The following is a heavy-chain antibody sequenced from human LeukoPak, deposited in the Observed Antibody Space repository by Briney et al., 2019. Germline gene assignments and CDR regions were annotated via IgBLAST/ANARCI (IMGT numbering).Heavy chain of an antibody. V-gene: IGHV5-10-1*01. D-gene: IGHD2-21*02. CDR3: ARRALPPAYCGGDCFDAFDI. CDR2: IDPSDSYT. J-gene: IGHJ3*02. Sequence: PGESLKISCKGSGYRFTSYWISWVRQMPGKGLEWMGRIDPSDSYTNYSPSFQGHVTISADKSISTAYLHWSSLKASDTGMYCCARRALPPAYCGGDCFDAFDIWGQGTMVTVSS. CDR1: GYRFTSYW.